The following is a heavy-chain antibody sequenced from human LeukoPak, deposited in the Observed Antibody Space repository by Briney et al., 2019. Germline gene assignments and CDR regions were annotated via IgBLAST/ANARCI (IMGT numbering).Heavy chain of an antibody. J-gene: IGHJ4*02. CDR1: GFTFSGYG. D-gene: IGHD2-8*02. CDR2: IRYDGSNK. CDR3: ARDRRYFDTGGLGGPDY. V-gene: IGHV3-30*02. Sequence: GGSLRLSCAASGFTFSGYGMHWVRQAPGKGLEWVAFIRYDGSNKYYADSMKGRFTISRDNAKNSLFLQMNNLRAEDTAVYYCARDRRYFDTGGLGGPDYWSQGTLITVSS.